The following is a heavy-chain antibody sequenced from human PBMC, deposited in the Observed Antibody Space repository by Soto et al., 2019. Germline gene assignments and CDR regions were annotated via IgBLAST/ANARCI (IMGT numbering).Heavy chain of an antibody. D-gene: IGHD1-26*01. V-gene: IGHV4-31*03. CDR1: GGSISSGGYY. Sequence: SETLSLTCTVSGGSISSGGYYWSWIRQHPGKGLEWIGYIYYSGSTSYSPSLKSRVTISVDTSENQFSLRLTSVAAADTAVYYCARGMGATHFDYWGQGTLVTVSS. CDR3: ARGMGATHFDY. CDR2: IYYSGST. J-gene: IGHJ4*02.